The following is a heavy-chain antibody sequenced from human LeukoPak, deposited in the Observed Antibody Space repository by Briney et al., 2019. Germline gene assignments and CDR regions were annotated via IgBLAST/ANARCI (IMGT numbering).Heavy chain of an antibody. CDR3: ARDQGYGPGWYSDL. D-gene: IGHD5-12*01. Sequence: GRSLRLSCAASGFTFSSYAMHWVRQAPGKGLEWVAVISYDGSNKYYADSVKGRFTISRDNSKNTLYLQMNSLRAEDTAVYYCARDQGYGPGWYSDLWGRGTLVTVSS. CDR1: GFTFSSYA. CDR2: ISYDGSNK. V-gene: IGHV3-30*04. J-gene: IGHJ2*01.